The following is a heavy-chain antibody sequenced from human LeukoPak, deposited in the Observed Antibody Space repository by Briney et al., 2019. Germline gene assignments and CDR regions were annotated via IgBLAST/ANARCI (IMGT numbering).Heavy chain of an antibody. CDR1: GYSISGGYY. J-gene: IGHJ3*02. CDR3: ARSDYGDLAAFDI. CDR2: IYHSGST. Sequence: PSXTLSLTCTVSGYSISGGYYWGWIRPPPGKGVEWIGIIYHSGSTYYKPSLKRRVTISGDTSKNKVYLKMNSVTAADTAVYYCARSDYGDLAAFDIWGQGTMVTVSS. D-gene: IGHD4-17*01. V-gene: IGHV4-38-2*02.